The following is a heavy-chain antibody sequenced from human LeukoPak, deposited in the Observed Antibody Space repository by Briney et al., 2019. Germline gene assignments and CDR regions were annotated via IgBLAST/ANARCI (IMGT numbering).Heavy chain of an antibody. CDR2: VSGSAGRT. Sequence: GGSLRLSCAASGFTFSSFAMTWVRQAPGKGLEWVSTVSGSAGRTDYADSVKGRFTISRDNLKNTLYLPMNGLRAEDTAVYYCAKNRGHCVDGVCHNYYYMDVWGKGTTVTVSS. J-gene: IGHJ6*03. CDR3: AKNRGHCVDGVCHNYYYMDV. V-gene: IGHV3-23*01. D-gene: IGHD2-8*02. CDR1: GFTFSSFA.